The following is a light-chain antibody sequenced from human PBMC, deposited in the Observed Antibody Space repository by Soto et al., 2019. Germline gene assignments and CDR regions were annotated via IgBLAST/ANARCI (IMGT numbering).Light chain of an antibody. Sequence: DIQMTQSPSSLSASVGDTVTMTCRASPSIALSVKWYQQQPGKAPKLLIYVAFTLESGVPSRFSGSGSGTEFTLTIRSLQPEDFATYYCQQSFSSPITFGQGTRLE. CDR3: QQSFSSPIT. CDR2: VAF. V-gene: IGKV1-39*01. CDR1: PSIALS. J-gene: IGKJ5*01.